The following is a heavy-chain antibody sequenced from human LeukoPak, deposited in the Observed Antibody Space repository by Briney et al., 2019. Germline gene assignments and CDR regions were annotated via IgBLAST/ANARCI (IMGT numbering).Heavy chain of an antibody. CDR1: GFIFSTYS. J-gene: IGHJ5*02. CDR2: ISSSSNHM. V-gene: IGHV3-21*01. Sequence: GGSLRLSCAASGFIFSTYSMNWVRQAPGKWLQWVSSISSSSNHMYYADSVKGRFTISRDDAKNSVYLQMNSLRAEDTAVYFCARDSTLFTGSGHNWFDPWGQGTLVSVSS. CDR3: ARDSTLFTGSGHNWFDP. D-gene: IGHD3-9*01.